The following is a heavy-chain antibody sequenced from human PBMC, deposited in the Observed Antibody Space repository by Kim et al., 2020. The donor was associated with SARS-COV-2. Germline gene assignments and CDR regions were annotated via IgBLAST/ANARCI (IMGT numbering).Heavy chain of an antibody. CDR1: GFSFSTYG. Sequence: GGSLRLSCAASGFSFSTYGMHWVRQAPGKGLEWVGVVSSDGNTKFYGDSVKGRFTISRDNSRTTLFLQMSSPRAEDTAVYYCAKMGGDPGDGMDVWGQGTTVTVSS. CDR2: VSSDGNTK. V-gene: IGHV3-30*18. CDR3: AKMGGDPGDGMDV. D-gene: IGHD4-17*01. J-gene: IGHJ6*02.